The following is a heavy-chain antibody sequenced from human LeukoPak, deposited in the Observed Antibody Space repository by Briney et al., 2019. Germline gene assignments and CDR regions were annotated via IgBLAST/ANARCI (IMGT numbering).Heavy chain of an antibody. V-gene: IGHV3-30*04. Sequence: GRSLRLSCAASGFTFSSYAMHWVRQAPGKGLEWVAVISYDGSNKYYADSVKGRFTISRDNSKNTLYLQMNSLRAEDTAVYYCARRNLFDYWGQGTLVTVSS. CDR2: ISYDGSNK. J-gene: IGHJ4*02. CDR1: GFTFSSYA. CDR3: ARRNLFDY. D-gene: IGHD1-7*01.